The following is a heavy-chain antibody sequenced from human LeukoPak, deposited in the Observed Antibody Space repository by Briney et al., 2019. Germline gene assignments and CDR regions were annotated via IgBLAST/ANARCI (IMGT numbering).Heavy chain of an antibody. Sequence: GGSLRLSCAAPGFTFSSYSMNWVRQAPGKGLEWVSSISSSSSYIYYADSVKGRFTISRDNSKNSLYLQMNSLRAEDTAVYYCARRGPKYYMDVWGKGTTVTVSS. CDR3: ARRGPKYYMDV. CDR1: GFTFSSYS. V-gene: IGHV3-21*01. CDR2: ISSSSSYI. J-gene: IGHJ6*03. D-gene: IGHD3/OR15-3a*01.